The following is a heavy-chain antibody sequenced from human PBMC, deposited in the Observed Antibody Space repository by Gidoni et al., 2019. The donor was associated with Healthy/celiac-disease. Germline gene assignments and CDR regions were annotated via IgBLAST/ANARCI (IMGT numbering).Heavy chain of an antibody. CDR1: GYTFTSYY. CDR2: INPSGGST. D-gene: IGHD5-18*01. CDR3: ARDTRIEDTAMVDLGGGGAFDI. V-gene: IGHV1-46*01. Sequence: QVQLVQSGAEVKKPGASVKVSCKASGYTFTSYYMHWVRQAPGQGLEWMGIINPSGGSTSYAQKFQGRVTMTRDTSTSTVYMELSSLRSEDTAVYYCARDTRIEDTAMVDLGGGGAFDIWGQGTMVTVSS. J-gene: IGHJ3*02.